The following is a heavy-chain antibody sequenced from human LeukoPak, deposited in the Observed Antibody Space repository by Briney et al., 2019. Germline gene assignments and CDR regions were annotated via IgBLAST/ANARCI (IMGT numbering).Heavy chain of an antibody. V-gene: IGHV4-39*01. CDR1: GDSIDSSTYF. Sequence: SETLSLTRTVSGDSIDSSTYFWGWIRQSPGKGLEWIATIYHSGDTFYTPSLQSRVTISVGIIKNQFSLKVNSVTAADTAVYYCARRGVGASPFDFWGQGTLVTVS. CDR3: ARRGVGASPFDF. D-gene: IGHD1-26*01. CDR2: IYHSGDT. J-gene: IGHJ4*02.